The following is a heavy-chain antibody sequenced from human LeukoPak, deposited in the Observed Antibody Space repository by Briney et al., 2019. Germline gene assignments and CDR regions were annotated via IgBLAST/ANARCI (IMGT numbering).Heavy chain of an antibody. Sequence: ASVKVSCKASGGTFSSYTISWVRQAPGQGLEWVGRIIPILGIANYAQKFQGRVTITADKSTSTAYMELSSLRSEDTAVYYCARDPTNRRRVDTAMATDYWGQGTLVTVSS. D-gene: IGHD5-18*01. CDR2: IIPILGIA. J-gene: IGHJ4*02. CDR3: ARDPTNRRRVDTAMATDY. CDR1: GGTFSSYT. V-gene: IGHV1-69*04.